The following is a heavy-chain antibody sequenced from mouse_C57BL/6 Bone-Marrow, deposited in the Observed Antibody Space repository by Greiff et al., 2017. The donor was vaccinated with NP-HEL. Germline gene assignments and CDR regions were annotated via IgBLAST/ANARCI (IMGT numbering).Heavy chain of an antibody. CDR1: GFTFSDYY. J-gene: IGHJ1*03. CDR2: ISNGGGST. D-gene: IGHD2-4*01. CDR3: AREENDYDGDWYFDV. Sequence: EVQGVESGGGLVQPGGSLKLSCAASGFTFSDYYMYWVRQTPEKRLEWVAYISNGGGSTYYPDTVTGRFTISRDNAKNTLYLQMGRLKSEDTAMYYCAREENDYDGDWYFDVWGTGTTVTVSS. V-gene: IGHV5-12*01.